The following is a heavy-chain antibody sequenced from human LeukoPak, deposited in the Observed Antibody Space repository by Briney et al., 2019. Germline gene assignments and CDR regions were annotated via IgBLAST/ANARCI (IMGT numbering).Heavy chain of an antibody. V-gene: IGHV3-7*01. J-gene: IGHJ4*02. CDR1: GFTFSSYW. D-gene: IGHD6-19*01. Sequence: GGSLRLSCAASGFTFSSYWMSWVRQAPGKGLEWVANIKQDGSEKYYVDSVKGRITISRDNAKNSLYLQMNSLRVEDTAMYYCARDVGGAVAGTRSDYWGQGTLVTDPS. CDR3: ARDVGGAVAGTRSDY. CDR2: IKQDGSEK.